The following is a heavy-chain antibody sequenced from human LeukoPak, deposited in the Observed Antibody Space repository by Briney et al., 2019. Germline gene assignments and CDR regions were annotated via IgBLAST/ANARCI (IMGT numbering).Heavy chain of an antibody. D-gene: IGHD3-10*01. J-gene: IGHJ4*02. CDR2: INPNSGGT. V-gene: IGHV1-2*02. Sequence: ASVKVSCKASRYTFTGYYMHWVRQAPGQGLEWMGWINPNSGGTNYAQKFQGRVTMTRDTSISTAYMELSRLRSDDTAVYYCARAGFGSGSYYTQFDYWGQGTLVTVSS. CDR3: ARAGFGSGSYYTQFDY. CDR1: RYTFTGYY.